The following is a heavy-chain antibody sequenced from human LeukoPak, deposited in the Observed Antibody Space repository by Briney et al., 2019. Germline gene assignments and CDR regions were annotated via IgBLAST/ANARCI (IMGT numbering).Heavy chain of an antibody. V-gene: IGHV3-15*01. J-gene: IGHJ6*02. D-gene: IGHD3/OR15-3a*01. CDR1: GFTFSHAW. CDR3: TTAHFRTPKGMDV. CDR2: IKSKTDGGTT. Sequence: GGSLRLSCAASGFTFSHAWMSWVRQAPGQGLEWVGRIKSKTDGGTTDYAAPVKGRFTISRDDSKNTLYLQMNSLKTEDTAVYYCTTAHFRTPKGMDVWGQGTTVTVSS.